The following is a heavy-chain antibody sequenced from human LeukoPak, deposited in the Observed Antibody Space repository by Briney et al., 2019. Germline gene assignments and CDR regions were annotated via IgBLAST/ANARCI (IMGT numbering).Heavy chain of an antibody. V-gene: IGHV3-33*01. Sequence: GGSLRLSCAPSGFTFRSYGMHWVRQAPGKGLEWVAAIWSDGSSNYYADSVMGRFTISRDNSKNTLYLQMDSLRAEDTAVYYCARDRPGGGINGTDVWGQGTTVTVSS. CDR3: ARDRPGGGINGTDV. J-gene: IGHJ6*02. D-gene: IGHD3-16*01. CDR1: GFTFRSYG. CDR2: IWSDGSSN.